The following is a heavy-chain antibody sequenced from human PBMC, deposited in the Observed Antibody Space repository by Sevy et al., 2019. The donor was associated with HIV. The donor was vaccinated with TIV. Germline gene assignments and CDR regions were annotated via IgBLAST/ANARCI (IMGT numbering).Heavy chain of an antibody. CDR2: KSAYNGNT. CDR3: ARDRWARTTDYFIDF. D-gene: IGHD4-4*01. V-gene: IGHV1-18*01. CDR1: GYTFNQFG. J-gene: IGHJ4*02. Sequence: ASVKVSCKTSGYTFNQFGVTWVRLAPGRGFEWLGWKSAYNGNTNYAQRFKGSVTMTTDMSTGTAYLELRSLTSDDTAMYFCARDRWARTTDYFIDFWGQGTPVTVSS.